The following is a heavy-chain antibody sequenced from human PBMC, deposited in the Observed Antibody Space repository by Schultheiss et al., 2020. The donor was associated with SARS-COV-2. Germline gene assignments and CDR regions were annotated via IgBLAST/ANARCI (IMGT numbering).Heavy chain of an antibody. CDR2: ISSSGSTI. J-gene: IGHJ1*01. Sequence: GESLKISCAASGFTFSTYWMSWVRQAPGKGLEWVSYISSSGSTIYYADSVKGRFTISRDNAKNSLYLQMNSLRDEDTAVYYCARDGAVTLIYFQHWGQGTLVTVSS. CDR3: ARDGAVTLIYFQH. V-gene: IGHV3-48*02. CDR1: GFTFSTYW. D-gene: IGHD4-17*01.